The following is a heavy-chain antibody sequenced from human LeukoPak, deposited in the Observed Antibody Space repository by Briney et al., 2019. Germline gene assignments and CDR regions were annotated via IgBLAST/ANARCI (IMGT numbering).Heavy chain of an antibody. J-gene: IGHJ3*02. CDR1: GGTFSSYA. CDR3: ARAARYNWNDPNLHDAFDI. Sequence: ASVKVSCKASGGTFSSYAISWVRQAPGQGLEWMGGIIPIFGTANYAQKFQGRVTITADESTSTAYMELSSLRSEDTAVYYCARAARYNWNDPNLHDAFDIWGQGTMVTVSS. V-gene: IGHV1-69*13. D-gene: IGHD1-1*01. CDR2: IIPIFGTA.